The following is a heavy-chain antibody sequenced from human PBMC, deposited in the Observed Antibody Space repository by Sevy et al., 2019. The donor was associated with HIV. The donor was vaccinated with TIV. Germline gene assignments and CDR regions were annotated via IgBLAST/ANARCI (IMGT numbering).Heavy chain of an antibody. CDR1: GFTFSSYA. J-gene: IGHJ4*02. CDR3: ARGGEILWFGELSY. Sequence: GGSLRLSCAASGFTFSSYAIHWVRQAPGKGLEWVAVISYDGSNKYYADSVKGRFTISRDNPKNTLYLQMNSLRAEDTAVYYCARGGEILWFGELSYWGQGTLVTVSS. CDR2: ISYDGSNK. V-gene: IGHV3-30-3*01. D-gene: IGHD3-10*01.